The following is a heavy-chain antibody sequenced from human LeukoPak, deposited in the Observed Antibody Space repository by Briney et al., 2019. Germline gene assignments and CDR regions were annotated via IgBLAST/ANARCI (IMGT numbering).Heavy chain of an antibody. D-gene: IGHD4-17*01. CDR2: IYHSGST. Sequence: PSETLSLTCTVSGYSISSGYYWGWIRQPPGKGLEWIGSIYHSGSTYYNPSLKSRVTISVDTSKNQFSLKLTSVTAADTAVYYCARDTDYGIDYWGQGTLVTVSS. V-gene: IGHV4-38-2*02. J-gene: IGHJ4*02. CDR3: ARDTDYGIDY. CDR1: GYSISSGYY.